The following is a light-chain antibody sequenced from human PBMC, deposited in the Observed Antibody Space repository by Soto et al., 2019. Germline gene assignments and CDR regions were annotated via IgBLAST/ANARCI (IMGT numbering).Light chain of an antibody. J-gene: IGKJ3*01. V-gene: IGKV3-20*01. CDR1: QSVSSNY. CDR3: QQYGSTPCT. Sequence: EIVVTQSPGTLSLSPGERATLSCRASQSVSSNYLAWYQQKPGQAPRLLIYGASSRASDIPDRFSGSGSGTDFTLIISRLEPEDFAMYYCQQYGSTPCTVGPGTKVDV. CDR2: GAS.